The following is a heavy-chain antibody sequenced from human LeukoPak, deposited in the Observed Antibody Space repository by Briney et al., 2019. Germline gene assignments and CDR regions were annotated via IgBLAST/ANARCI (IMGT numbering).Heavy chain of an antibody. V-gene: IGHV4-34*01. CDR2: INHSGST. D-gene: IGHD1-1*01. J-gene: IGHJ6*02. Sequence: PSETLSLTCAVYGGSFSGYYWSWIRQPPGKGLEWLGEINHSGSTNYNPSLKSRVTISVDTSKNQFSLKLSSVTAADTAVYYCARRGKQTYPPYYGMDVWGQGTTVTVSS. CDR3: ARRGKQTYPPYYGMDV. CDR1: GGSFSGYY.